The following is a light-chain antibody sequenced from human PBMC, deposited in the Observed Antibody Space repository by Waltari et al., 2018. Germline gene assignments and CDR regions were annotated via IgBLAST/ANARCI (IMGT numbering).Light chain of an antibody. Sequence: TVLTQSPGTLALSPGERATLSCRASQSIGSSLAWYQHIPGQAPRLLVYYASNRATGIPARFSGSGSGTDFTLTISSLEPEDFAVYYCQQRINWPRTFGQGTKVEIK. CDR3: QQRINWPRT. V-gene: IGKV3-11*01. J-gene: IGKJ1*01. CDR2: YAS. CDR1: QSIGSS.